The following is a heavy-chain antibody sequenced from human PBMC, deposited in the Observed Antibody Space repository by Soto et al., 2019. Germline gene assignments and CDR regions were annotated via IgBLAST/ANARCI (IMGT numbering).Heavy chain of an antibody. V-gene: IGHV4-59*12. CDR2: IYHSGST. CDR1: GGSISSYY. Sequence: SETLSLTCTVSGGSISSYYWSWIRQPPGKGLEWIGEIYHSGSTNYNPSLKSRVTISVDKSKNQFSLKLSSVTAADTAVYYCARFSGVDAFDIWGQGTMVTVSS. J-gene: IGHJ3*02. CDR3: ARFSGVDAFDI.